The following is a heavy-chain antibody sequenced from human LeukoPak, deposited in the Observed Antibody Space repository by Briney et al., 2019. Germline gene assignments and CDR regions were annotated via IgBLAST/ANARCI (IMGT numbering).Heavy chain of an antibody. V-gene: IGHV1-2*02. CDR3: ARADGATLGDNWFDP. CDR2: INPNSGGT. CDR1: GYTFTGYY. J-gene: IGHJ5*02. Sequence: RASVKVSCKASGYTFTGYYMHWVRQAPGQGLEWMGWINPNSGGTNYAQKFQGRVTMTRDTSISTAYMELSRLRSDDTAVYYCARADGATLGDNWFDPWGQGTLVTVSS. D-gene: IGHD3-16*01.